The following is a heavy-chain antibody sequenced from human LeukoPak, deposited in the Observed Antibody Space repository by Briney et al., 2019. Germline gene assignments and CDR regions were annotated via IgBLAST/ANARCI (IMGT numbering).Heavy chain of an antibody. V-gene: IGHV3-23*01. D-gene: IGHD2-2*01. CDR2: ISISGGST. J-gene: IGHJ4*02. Sequence: GGSLRLSCAASGFTFSSNAMSWVRQAPGKGLEWVSAISISGGSTYYADSVKGRFTISRDNSEITVYLQMNSLRVEDTAVYYCAKGGYCSSTSCYGYFDSWGQGTLVTVSS. CDR1: GFTFSSNA. CDR3: AKGGYCSSTSCYGYFDS.